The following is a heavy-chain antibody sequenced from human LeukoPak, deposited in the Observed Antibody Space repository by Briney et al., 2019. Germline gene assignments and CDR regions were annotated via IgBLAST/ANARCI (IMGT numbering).Heavy chain of an antibody. D-gene: IGHD5-18*01. Sequence: SETLSLTCTVSGYSISSGYYWGWIRQPPGKGLEWIGSIYHSGSTYYNPSLKSRVTISVDTSKNQFSLKLSSVTAADTAVYYCARSSYSIFDYWGQGTLVTVSS. CDR1: GYSISSGYY. CDR2: IYHSGST. V-gene: IGHV4-38-2*02. J-gene: IGHJ4*02. CDR3: ARSSYSIFDY.